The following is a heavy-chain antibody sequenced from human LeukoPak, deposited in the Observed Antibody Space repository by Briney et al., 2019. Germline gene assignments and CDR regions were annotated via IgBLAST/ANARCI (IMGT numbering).Heavy chain of an antibody. CDR1: GGSISSYY. CDR3: ARDPLGDAFDI. Sequence: SETLSLTCTVSGGSISSYYWSWIRQPPGQGLEWIGYIYYSGSTNYNPSLKSRVTISVDTSKNQFSLKLSSVTAADTAVYYCARDPLGDAFDIWGQGTMVTVSS. CDR2: IYYSGST. V-gene: IGHV4-59*01. J-gene: IGHJ3*02. D-gene: IGHD3-16*02.